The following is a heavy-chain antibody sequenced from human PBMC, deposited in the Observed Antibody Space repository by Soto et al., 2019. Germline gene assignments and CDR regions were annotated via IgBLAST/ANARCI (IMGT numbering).Heavy chain of an antibody. D-gene: IGHD6-13*01. V-gene: IGHV2-5*01. J-gene: IGHJ5*02. CDR2: IYWNDDK. Sequence: SGPTLVNPTQTLTLTCTFSGFSLSTSGVGVGWIRQPPGKALEWLALIYWNDDKRYRPSLKSRLTITKDPSKHQVLLTMTNMDPVDRATYYCAHRRAAAAGRLDNWFDPWGQGTLVPVSS. CDR3: AHRRAAAAGRLDNWFDP. CDR1: GFSLSTSGVG.